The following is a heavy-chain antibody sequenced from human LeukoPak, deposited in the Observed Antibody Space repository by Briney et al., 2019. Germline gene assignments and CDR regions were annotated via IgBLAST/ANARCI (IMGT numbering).Heavy chain of an antibody. CDR2: IKQDGSEK. CDR1: GFTFSSYW. D-gene: IGHD3-9*01. Sequence: PGGSLRLSCAASGFTFSSYWMSWVRQAPGKGLEWVANIKQDGSEKYYVDSVKGRFTISRDNAKNSLYLQMNSLRAEDTAVYYCAREVELRYFDWLLTGSFDYWGQGTLVTVSS. J-gene: IGHJ4*02. CDR3: AREVELRYFDWLLTGSFDY. V-gene: IGHV3-7*01.